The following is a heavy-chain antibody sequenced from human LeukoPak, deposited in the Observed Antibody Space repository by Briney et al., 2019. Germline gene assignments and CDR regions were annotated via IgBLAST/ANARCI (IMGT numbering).Heavy chain of an antibody. J-gene: IGHJ4*02. CDR1: GITFSNAW. D-gene: IGHD6-19*01. V-gene: IGHV3-15*01. CDR2: IYRSSNGETT. CDR3: TTYSSGSCPF. Sequence: GGSLRLSCAASGITFSNAWMTWVRQAPGKGLEWVGRIYRSSNGETTDYGAPVKGRFTMSRDDSKTTLYLQMNSLKTEDTAVYYCTTYSSGSCPFWGQGTLVTVSS.